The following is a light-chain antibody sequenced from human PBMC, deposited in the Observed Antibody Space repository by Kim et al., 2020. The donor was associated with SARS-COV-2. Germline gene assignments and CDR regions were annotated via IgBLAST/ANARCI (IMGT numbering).Light chain of an antibody. V-gene: IGKV1-9*01. CDR1: QGISNY. Sequence: IQFTQSPSSLSASVGDRVTITCRASQGISNYLAWYQQKPMKAPKLLIYAASTLQTGVPSRFGGSGSGTDFTLTISSLQPEDSATYYCQQHNSYPYTFGPGTKVDIK. CDR2: AAS. CDR3: QQHNSYPYT. J-gene: IGKJ3*01.